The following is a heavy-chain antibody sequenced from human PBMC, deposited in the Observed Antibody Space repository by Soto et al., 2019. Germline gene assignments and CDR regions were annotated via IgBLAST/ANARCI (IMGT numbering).Heavy chain of an antibody. J-gene: IGHJ4*02. V-gene: IGHV4-4*02. Sequence: QVQLQESGPGLVKPSGTLSLTCAVSGASISSSNWWSWVRQPPGKGLEWIGEIYHRGSTNYNPSHKSRITISVDKSRNQSSLKQPSVTAADTAVYYCARRWGEGRVDYWGQGTLVTVSS. CDR1: GASISSSNW. D-gene: IGHD3-10*01. CDR3: ARRWGEGRVDY. CDR2: IYHRGST.